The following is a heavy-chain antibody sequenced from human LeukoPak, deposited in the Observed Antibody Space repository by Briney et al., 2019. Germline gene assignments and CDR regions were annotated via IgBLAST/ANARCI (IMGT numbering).Heavy chain of an antibody. CDR3: AGAISKGAGIDS. J-gene: IGHJ4*02. Sequence: GGSLRLSCAASGFTFSSYGMHWVRQAPGKGLEWVAVIWYDGSNKYYADSLKGRFTISRDNSKDTALLQMNSLTVEDTATYYCAGAISKGAGIDSWGQGTLVTVSS. CDR1: GFTFSSYG. D-gene: IGHD1-26*01. V-gene: IGHV3-33*03. CDR2: IWYDGSNK.